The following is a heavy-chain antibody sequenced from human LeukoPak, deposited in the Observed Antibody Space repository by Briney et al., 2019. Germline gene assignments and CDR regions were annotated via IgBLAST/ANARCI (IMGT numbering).Heavy chain of an antibody. CDR3: AREYYYDSSGYYGY. V-gene: IGHV1-69*05. Sequence: SVKVSCKASGGTFSSYAISWVRQAPGQGLEWMGGIIPIFGTANYAQKFQGRVTITTDESTSTAYMELSSLRSEDTAVYYCAREYYYDSSGYYGYRGQGTLVTVSS. CDR1: GGTFSSYA. J-gene: IGHJ4*02. CDR2: IIPIFGTA. D-gene: IGHD3-22*01.